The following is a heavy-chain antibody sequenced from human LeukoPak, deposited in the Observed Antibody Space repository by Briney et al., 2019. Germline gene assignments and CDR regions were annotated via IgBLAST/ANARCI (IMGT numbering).Heavy chain of an antibody. CDR2: MNPNSGNT. D-gene: IGHD3-22*01. V-gene: IGHV1-8*01. J-gene: IGHJ3*02. Sequence: ASVKVSCKASGYTFTSYDINWVRQATGQGLEWMGWMNPNSGNTGYAQKFQGRVTMTRNTSISTAYMELSSLRSEDTAVYYCARDLLDSSGFIGGAFDIWGQGTMVTVSS. CDR1: GYTFTSYD. CDR3: ARDLLDSSGFIGGAFDI.